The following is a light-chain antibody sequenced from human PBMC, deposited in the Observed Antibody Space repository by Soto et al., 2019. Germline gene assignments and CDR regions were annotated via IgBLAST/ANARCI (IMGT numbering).Light chain of an antibody. V-gene: IGKV1-6*01. CDR1: QGIRND. J-gene: IGKJ2*01. Sequence: AIQMTQSPSSLSASVGDRVTITCRASQGIRNDLGWYQQKPGKAPKLLIYAASSLQSGVPSRFSGSGSGTDFTLPIRRLQPEDFATYYCLQDYNYPYTFGQGTKLEIK. CDR3: LQDYNYPYT. CDR2: AAS.